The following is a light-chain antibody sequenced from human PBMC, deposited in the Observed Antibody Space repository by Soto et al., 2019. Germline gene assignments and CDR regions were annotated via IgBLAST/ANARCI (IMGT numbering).Light chain of an antibody. J-gene: IGKJ1*01. Sequence: EIVLTQSPGTLPLSPGERATLSCRASQSVTSNYLAWYQQKPGQAPRVLIYGAFRRATGIPDRFTGSGSGTDFTLTIDRLEPEDFAVYYCQQYGSSPWTFGQGTKVDIK. CDR1: QSVTSNY. V-gene: IGKV3-20*01. CDR2: GAF. CDR3: QQYGSSPWT.